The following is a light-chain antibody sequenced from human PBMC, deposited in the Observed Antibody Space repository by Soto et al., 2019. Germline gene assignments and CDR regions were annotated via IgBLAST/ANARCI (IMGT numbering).Light chain of an antibody. V-gene: IGLV8-61*01. CDR2: STN. CDR3: VLYMGSGPGVDV. CDR1: SGSVSTSYY. J-gene: IGLJ1*01. Sequence: QTVVTQEPSFSVSPGGTVTLTCGLSSGSVSTSYYPSWYQQTPGQAPRTLIYSTNTRSSGVPDRFSGSILGNKAALTITGAQADDESDYYCVLYMGSGPGVDVFGTGTKLTVL.